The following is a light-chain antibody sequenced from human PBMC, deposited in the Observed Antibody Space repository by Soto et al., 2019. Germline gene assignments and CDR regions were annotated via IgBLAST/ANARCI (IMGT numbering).Light chain of an antibody. CDR3: QQYNNWPQT. Sequence: DIVLTQSTANLSLSPGQRATLSCRASQRISGYLAWYQQKPGQAPRLLIYGASSRATGIPARFSGSGSGTEFTLTISSLQSEDFAVYYCQQYNNWPQTFGHGTKVDIK. V-gene: IGKV3D-15*01. J-gene: IGKJ1*01. CDR1: QRISGY. CDR2: GAS.